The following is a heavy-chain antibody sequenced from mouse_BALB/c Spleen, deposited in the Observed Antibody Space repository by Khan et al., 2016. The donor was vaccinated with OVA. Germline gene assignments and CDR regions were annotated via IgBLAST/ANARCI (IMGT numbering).Heavy chain of an antibody. CDR1: GYTFTNYG. CDR2: INTYTGEP. CDR3: SRGARFWSFHF. Sequence: QIQLVQSGPELKKPGETVKISCKASGYTFTNYGMNWVKQAPGKGLKWMGWINTYTGEPTYTDDFKGRFAFSLETSASTAYLQINNLKNEDMATXFCSRGARFWSFHFLGAGATVTVSS. J-gene: IGHJ1*01. V-gene: IGHV9-1*02.